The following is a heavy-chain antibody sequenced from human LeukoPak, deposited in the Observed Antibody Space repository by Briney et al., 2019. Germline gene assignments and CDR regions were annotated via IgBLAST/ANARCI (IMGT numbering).Heavy chain of an antibody. Sequence: SETLSLTCAVYGGSFSGYYWSWIRQPPGKGLEWIGEINHSGSTNYNPSLKSRVTISVDTSKNQFSLKLSSVTAADTAVYYCARGKRVYDFWSGYRPFDYWGQGTLVTVPS. D-gene: IGHD3-3*01. J-gene: IGHJ4*02. V-gene: IGHV4-34*01. CDR1: GGSFSGYY. CDR2: INHSGST. CDR3: ARGKRVYDFWSGYRPFDY.